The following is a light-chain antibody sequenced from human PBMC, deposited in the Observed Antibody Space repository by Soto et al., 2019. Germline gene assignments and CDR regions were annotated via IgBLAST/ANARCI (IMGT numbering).Light chain of an antibody. CDR1: HDISSY. J-gene: IGKJ1*01. CDR3: QQYHTYPWT. Sequence: AIRMTQSPSSFSASSGDRVTITCRASHDISSYLAWYQQKPGKAPKLLIFAASTLQSGVPSRFSDSGSGTDFTLTIIRLQAEDLATYHCQQYHTYPWTFGQGTKVEIK. V-gene: IGKV1-8*01. CDR2: AAS.